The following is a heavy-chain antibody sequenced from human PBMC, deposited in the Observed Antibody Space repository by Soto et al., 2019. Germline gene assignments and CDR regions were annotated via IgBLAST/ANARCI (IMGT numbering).Heavy chain of an antibody. Sequence: GGSLRLSCAASGFTFSNYGIHWVRLAPGKGLEWVAVIWYDGTKKYYADSVKGRFTISRDNSKNTLYLQISGLRAEDTAVYYCARDLYYYDSSAFDIWGQGTMVTVSS. CDR3: ARDLYYYDSSAFDI. CDR1: GFTFSNYG. CDR2: IWYDGTKK. D-gene: IGHD3-22*01. V-gene: IGHV3-33*01. J-gene: IGHJ3*02.